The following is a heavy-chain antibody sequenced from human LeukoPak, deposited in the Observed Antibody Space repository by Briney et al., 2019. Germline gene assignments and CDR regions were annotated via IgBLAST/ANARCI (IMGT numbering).Heavy chain of an antibody. J-gene: IGHJ3*02. D-gene: IGHD5-12*01. V-gene: IGHV1-18*01. CDR1: GYTFTSYG. CDR2: ISAYNVNT. Sequence: ASVKVSCKASGYTFTSYGISWVRQAPGQGLEWMGWISAYNVNTNYAQKLQGRVTMTTDTSTSTAYMELRGLRSDDTAVYYCARVATIWGDAFDIWGQGTMVTVSS. CDR3: ARVATIWGDAFDI.